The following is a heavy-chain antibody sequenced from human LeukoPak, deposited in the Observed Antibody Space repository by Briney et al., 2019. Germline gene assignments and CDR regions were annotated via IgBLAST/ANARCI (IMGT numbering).Heavy chain of an antibody. Sequence: GGSLRLSCAASRFTFSSYGMHWVRQAPGKGLEWVAVISYDGSNKYYADSVKGRFTISRDNSKNTLYLQMNSLRAEDTAVYYCAKVRRGYCSGGSCYSWFDPWGQGTLVTVSS. CDR1: RFTFSSYG. CDR2: ISYDGSNK. J-gene: IGHJ5*02. CDR3: AKVRRGYCSGGSCYSWFDP. V-gene: IGHV3-30*18. D-gene: IGHD2-15*01.